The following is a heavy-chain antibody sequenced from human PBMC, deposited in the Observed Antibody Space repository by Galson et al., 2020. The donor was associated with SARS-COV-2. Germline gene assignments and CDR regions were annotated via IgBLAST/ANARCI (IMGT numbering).Heavy chain of an antibody. CDR2: IWMDGSKV. D-gene: IGHD7-27*01. V-gene: IGHV3-33*01. CDR1: GFPFNKFN. Sequence: VGSLRLSCAASGFPFNKFNMHWVRQAPGTGLEWVTLIWMDGSKVFYSDSVKGRFTVSRDNSKNTLYLQMNNLRAEDTAVYFCARENWGSSDYWGQGPPVTVSS. CDR3: ARENWGSSDY. J-gene: IGHJ4*02.